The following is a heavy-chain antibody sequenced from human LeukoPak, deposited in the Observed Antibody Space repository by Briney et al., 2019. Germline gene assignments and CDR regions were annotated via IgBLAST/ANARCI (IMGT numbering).Heavy chain of an antibody. CDR1: GFTFSSYW. V-gene: IGHV3-7*01. CDR2: IKQDGSEK. CDR3: ASSRNEMATTY. Sequence: GGSLRLYCAASGFTFSSYWMSWVRQAPGKGLEWVANIKQDGSEKYYVDSVKGRFTISRDNAKNSLYLQMNSLRAEDTAVYYCASSRNEMATTYWGQGTLVTVSS. D-gene: IGHD5-24*01. J-gene: IGHJ4*02.